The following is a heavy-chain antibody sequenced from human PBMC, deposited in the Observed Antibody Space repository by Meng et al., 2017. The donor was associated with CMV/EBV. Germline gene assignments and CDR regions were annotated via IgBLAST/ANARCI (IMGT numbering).Heavy chain of an antibody. J-gene: IGHJ4*02. V-gene: IGHV3-74*03. Sequence: EVHLVESGGGLVQPGGSLRLSCEDSGFTFSHYWMHWVRQVPGEGPVWVSRINTDGSFTTYADSVKGRFTISRDNAKNTLYLHMHGLRVDDSAAYYCGRDLTGERDQWGQGTLVTVSS. D-gene: IGHD7-27*01. CDR3: GRDLTGERDQ. CDR1: GFTFSHYW. CDR2: INTDGSFT.